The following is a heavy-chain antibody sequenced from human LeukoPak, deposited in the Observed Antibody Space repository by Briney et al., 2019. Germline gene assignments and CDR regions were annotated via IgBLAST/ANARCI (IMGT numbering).Heavy chain of an antibody. CDR3: ARGFYYDSSGYPGMDV. J-gene: IGHJ6*02. D-gene: IGHD3-22*01. CDR1: GFTFSSYS. Sequence: GGSLRLSCAASGFTFSSYSMNWVRQAPGKGLEWVSSISSSSSYIYYADSVKGRFTISRDNAKNSLYLQMNSLRAEDTAVYYCARGFYYDSSGYPGMDVWGQGTTVTVSS. V-gene: IGHV3-21*01. CDR2: ISSSSSYI.